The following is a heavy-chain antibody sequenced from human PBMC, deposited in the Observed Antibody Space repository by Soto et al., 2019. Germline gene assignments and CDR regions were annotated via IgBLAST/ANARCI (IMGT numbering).Heavy chain of an antibody. CDR2: ISGSDGKT. Sequence: GGSLRLSCAASGCSFGSYALSCVRQAPAKGLEWVSTISGSDGKTFYAHSVKGRFSISRDTSQSTLYLQMNSLRAADTAMYYCPRWSYLDYWGQGTRVTVSS. V-gene: IGHV3-23*01. J-gene: IGHJ4*01. CDR1: GCSFGSYA. CDR3: PRWSYLDY. D-gene: IGHD3-3*01.